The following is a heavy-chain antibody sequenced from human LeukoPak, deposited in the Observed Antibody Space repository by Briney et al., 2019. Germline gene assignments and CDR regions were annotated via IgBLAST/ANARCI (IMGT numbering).Heavy chain of an antibody. V-gene: IGHV4-34*01. Sequence: SETLSLTCAVYGCSFNDYYWNWIRQPPGKGLEWIGEINARGATNYNPSLKSRVTISVDTSKKQFSLRLTSMIAAATALYYCARGQVPAARGYNWFDPWGQGTLVTVSS. D-gene: IGHD2-2*01. CDR2: INARGAT. J-gene: IGHJ5*02. CDR3: ARGQVPAARGYNWFDP. CDR1: GCSFNDYY.